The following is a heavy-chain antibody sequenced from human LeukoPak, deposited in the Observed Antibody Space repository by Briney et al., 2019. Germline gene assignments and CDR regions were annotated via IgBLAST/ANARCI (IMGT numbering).Heavy chain of an antibody. CDR3: AGYYDSRGYYFGVGFDP. CDR2: INAGNGNT. Sequence: ASVKVSCKASGYTFTSYAMHWVRQDPGQRLEWMGWINAGNGNTKYSQKFQGRVTITRDTSASTAYMELSSLRSEDTAVYYCAGYYDSRGYYFGVGFDPWGQGTLVTVSS. J-gene: IGHJ5*02. D-gene: IGHD3-22*01. V-gene: IGHV1-3*01. CDR1: GYTFTSYA.